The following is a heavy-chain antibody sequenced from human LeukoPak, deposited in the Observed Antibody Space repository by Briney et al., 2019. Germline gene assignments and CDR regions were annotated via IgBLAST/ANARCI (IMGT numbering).Heavy chain of an antibody. Sequence: SGGSLRLSCAASGFTFSSYGMHWVRQAPGKGLEXXAVISYDGSNKYYADSVKGRFTISRDNSKNTLYLQMNSLRAEDTAVYYCAKEGDYGDYVLPPHFDYWGQGTLVTVSS. J-gene: IGHJ4*02. V-gene: IGHV3-30*18. D-gene: IGHD4-17*01. CDR1: GFTFSSYG. CDR2: ISYDGSNK. CDR3: AKEGDYGDYVLPPHFDY.